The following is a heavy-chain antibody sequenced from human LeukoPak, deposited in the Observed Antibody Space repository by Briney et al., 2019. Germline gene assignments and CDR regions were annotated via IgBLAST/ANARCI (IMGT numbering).Heavy chain of an antibody. J-gene: IGHJ4*02. CDR2: INIYNGNT. V-gene: IGHV1-18*01. CDR3: ARHSRQSHCDH. D-gene: IGHD1-26*01. CDR1: GYSYSSYA. Sequence: GASVKVSCKASGYSYSSYAFSWVRQAPGQGLAWMGWINIYNGNTDCAQKLQGRVTMTTVSSTTTAYRERRSLRSDDTAVNYCARHSRQSHCDHGGKGTRVTVSS.